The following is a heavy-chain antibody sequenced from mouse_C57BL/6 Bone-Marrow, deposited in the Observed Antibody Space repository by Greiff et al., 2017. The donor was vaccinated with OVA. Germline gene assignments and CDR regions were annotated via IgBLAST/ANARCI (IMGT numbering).Heavy chain of an antibody. V-gene: IGHV1-81*01. CDR1: VYTFTSYG. J-gene: IGHJ2*01. CDR3: ARYWEYYYGSSTYYFDY. Sequence: VQLQQSGAELARPGASVKLSCKASVYTFTSYGISWVKQRTGQGLEWIGEIYPRSGNTYYNEKFKGKATLTADKSSSTAYMELRSLTSEDSAVYFCARYWEYYYGSSTYYFDYWGQGTTLTVSS. CDR2: IYPRSGNT. D-gene: IGHD1-1*01.